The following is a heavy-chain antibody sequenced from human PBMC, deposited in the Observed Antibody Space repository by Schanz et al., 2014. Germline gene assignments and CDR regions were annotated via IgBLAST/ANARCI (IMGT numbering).Heavy chain of an antibody. Sequence: QVQLVDSGGGLVKPGGSLRLSCAASGFTFSDYYMTWIRQAPGKGLEWVSDISDSGDSTHYADSVKGRFTISRDNSKNTVYMQMSSLRADDSAVYYCAKPFRSSWYPDAFDIWGQGTMVTVSS. CDR3: AKPFRSSWYPDAFDI. J-gene: IGHJ3*02. D-gene: IGHD6-13*01. CDR2: ISDSGDST. V-gene: IGHV3-11*01. CDR1: GFTFSDYY.